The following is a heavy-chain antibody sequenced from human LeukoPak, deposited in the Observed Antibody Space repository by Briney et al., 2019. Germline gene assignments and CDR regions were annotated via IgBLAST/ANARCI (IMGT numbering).Heavy chain of an antibody. CDR3: AKDRYGSGRPAGSDY. D-gene: IGHD3-10*01. V-gene: IGHV3-30*02. CDR1: GFTFSSYG. CDR2: IRYDGSNK. J-gene: IGHJ4*02. Sequence: GGSLRLSCAASGFTFSSYGMHWVRQAPGKGLEWVAFIRYDGSNKYYADSVKGRFTISRDNSKNTLYLQMNSLRAEDTAVYYCAKDRYGSGRPAGSDYWGQGTLVTVSS.